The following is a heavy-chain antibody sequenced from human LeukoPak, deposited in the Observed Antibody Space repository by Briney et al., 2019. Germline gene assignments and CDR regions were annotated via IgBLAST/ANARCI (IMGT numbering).Heavy chain of an antibody. CDR3: ARGGTRTYYYYMYV. J-gene: IGHJ6*03. CDR2: ISSSGSTI. Sequence: PGGSLRLSCAASGFTFSSYEMNWVRQAPGKGLEWVSYISSSGSTIYYAASVKGRFTISRDNAKNSLYLQMNSLRGEDTALYYCARGGTRTYYYYMYVWGKGNTVTISS. CDR1: GFTFSSYE. D-gene: IGHD1-7*01. V-gene: IGHV3-48*03.